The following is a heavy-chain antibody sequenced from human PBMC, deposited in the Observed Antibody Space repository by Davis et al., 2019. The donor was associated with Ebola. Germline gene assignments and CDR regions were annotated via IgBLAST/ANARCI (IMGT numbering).Heavy chain of an antibody. CDR2: SNSDGSST. J-gene: IGHJ4*02. Sequence: GESLKISCAASGFAFNNAWMNWVRQVPGKGLVWVSRSNSDGSSTSYVDSVKGRFTISRDNAKNSLYLQMSNLRAEDTAMYYCARDHVVAGVIFDFWGQGTLVTVSS. CDR3: ARDHVVAGVIFDF. CDR1: GFAFNNAW. V-gene: IGHV3-74*01. D-gene: IGHD6-19*01.